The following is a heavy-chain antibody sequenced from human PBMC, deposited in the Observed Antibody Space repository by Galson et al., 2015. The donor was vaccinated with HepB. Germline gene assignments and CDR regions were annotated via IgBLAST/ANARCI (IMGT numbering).Heavy chain of an antibody. CDR1: GFTVSSNY. V-gene: IGHV3-66*02. CDR3: ARDGKDGYKSPFYYFDY. D-gene: IGHD5-24*01. J-gene: IGHJ4*02. CDR2: IYSGGST. Sequence: SLRLSCAASGFTVSSNYMSWVRQAPGKGLEWVSVIYSGGSTYYADSVKGRFTISRDNSKNTLYLQMNSLRAEDTAVYYCARDGKDGYKSPFYYFDYWGQGTLVTVSS.